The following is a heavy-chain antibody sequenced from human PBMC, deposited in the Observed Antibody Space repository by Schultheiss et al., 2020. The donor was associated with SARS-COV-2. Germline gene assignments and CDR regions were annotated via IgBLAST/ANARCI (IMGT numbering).Heavy chain of an antibody. CDR2: IYYSGST. J-gene: IGHJ6*02. V-gene: IGHV4-59*11. CDR3: ARDRAKDYYYGMDV. Sequence: SETLSLTCTVYGGSFSGHYWSWIRQSPRKGLEWIGYIYYSGSTNYNPSLKSRVTISVDTSKNQFSLKLSSVTAADTAVYYCARDRAKDYYYGMDVWGQGTTVTVSS. CDR1: GGSFSGHY. D-gene: IGHD4/OR15-4a*01.